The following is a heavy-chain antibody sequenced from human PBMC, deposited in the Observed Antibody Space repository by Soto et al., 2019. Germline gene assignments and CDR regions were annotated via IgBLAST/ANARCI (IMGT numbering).Heavy chain of an antibody. D-gene: IGHD1-26*01. CDR1: GFTFSNAW. Sequence: GESLKISCAASGFTFSNAWMSWVRQAPGKGLEWVGRIKSKTDGGTTDYAAPVKGRFTISRDDSKNTLYLQMNSPKTEDTAVYYCTTDNVVGAYFDYWGQGTLVTVSS. CDR2: IKSKTDGGTT. CDR3: TTDNVVGAYFDY. V-gene: IGHV3-15*01. J-gene: IGHJ4*02.